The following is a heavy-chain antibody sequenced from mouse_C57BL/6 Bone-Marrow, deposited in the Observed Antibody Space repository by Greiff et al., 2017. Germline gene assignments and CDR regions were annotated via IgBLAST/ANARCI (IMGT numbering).Heavy chain of an antibody. D-gene: IGHD1-1*01. CDR2: INPGSGGT. CDR3: ARHPPYYYGSSLAPWYCDV. V-gene: IGHV1-54*01. CDR1: GYAFTNYL. Sequence: VQLQESGAELVRPGTSVKVSCKASGYAFTNYLIEWVKQRPGQGLEWIGVINPGSGGTNYNEQFKGKATLTADKSSSTAYMQLSSLTSEDSAVYFCARHPPYYYGSSLAPWYCDVWGTGTTVTVSS. J-gene: IGHJ1*03.